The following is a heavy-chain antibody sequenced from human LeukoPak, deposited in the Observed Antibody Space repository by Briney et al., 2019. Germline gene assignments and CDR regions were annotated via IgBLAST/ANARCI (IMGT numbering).Heavy chain of an antibody. J-gene: IGHJ4*02. CDR1: GFTFSSYA. D-gene: IGHD5-12*01. CDR3: ARVRPSMWIYY. Sequence: GGSLRLSCAASGFTFSSYAMYWVRQAPGKGLEWVAVISYDGSDKFYADSVKGRFTISRDSSKNTLYLQLNSLRPEDTAVYYCARVRPSMWIYYWGEGTLVSASS. CDR2: ISYDGSDK. V-gene: IGHV3-30*04.